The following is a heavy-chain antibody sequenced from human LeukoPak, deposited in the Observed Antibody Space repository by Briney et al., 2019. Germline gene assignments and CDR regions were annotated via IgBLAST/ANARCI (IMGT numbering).Heavy chain of an antibody. D-gene: IGHD6-6*01. Sequence: PGGSLRLSCAASGFTFSSYSMNWVRQAPGKGLEWVSSISSSSSYIYYADSVKGRFTISRDNAKNSLYLQMNSLRAEDTAVYYCARSYSSSDEFDYWGQGTLVTVSS. V-gene: IGHV3-21*01. CDR1: GFTFSSYS. CDR2: ISSSSSYI. J-gene: IGHJ4*02. CDR3: ARSYSSSDEFDY.